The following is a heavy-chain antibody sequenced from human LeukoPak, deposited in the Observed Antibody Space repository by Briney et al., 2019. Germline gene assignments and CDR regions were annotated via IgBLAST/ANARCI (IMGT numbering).Heavy chain of an antibody. CDR1: GFTFSSYA. CDR2: FSVSDGIT. CDR3: AKDFVVVPGNVNYFDY. Sequence: GGSLRLSCAASGFTFSSYAMSWVRQAPGKGLEWVSGFSVSDGITYYADSVKGRFTISRDNSKNTLYLQMNSPRAEDTAVYYCAKDFVVVPGNVNYFDYWGQGTLVTVSS. J-gene: IGHJ4*02. D-gene: IGHD2-21*02. V-gene: IGHV3-23*01.